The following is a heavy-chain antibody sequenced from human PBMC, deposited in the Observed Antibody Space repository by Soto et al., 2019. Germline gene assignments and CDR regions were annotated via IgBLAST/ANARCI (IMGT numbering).Heavy chain of an antibody. CDR3: AKSLTIIRGIKDAFDF. CDR1: GFTFSSYA. V-gene: IGHV3-23*01. D-gene: IGHD3-10*01. CDR2: ITDSGSST. Sequence: EVQLLQSGGGLVQPGGSLRLSCAPSGFTFSSYAMSWVRQAPGNGLEWISAITDSGSSTYYADSVRGRFTISRDNSKNTLYLQMNSLRAEDTAVYYCAKSLTIIRGIKDAFDFWGQGTMVSVSS. J-gene: IGHJ3*01.